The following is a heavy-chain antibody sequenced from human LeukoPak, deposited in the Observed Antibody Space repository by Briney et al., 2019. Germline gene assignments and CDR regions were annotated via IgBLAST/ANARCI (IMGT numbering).Heavy chain of an antibody. D-gene: IGHD3-3*01. V-gene: IGHV3-48*01. Sequence: PGGSLRLSCAASGFTFTIFGFNWVRQAPGKMPEWVSYIDARSGITYYADSVQGRFTISRDNAQESVFLQMNSLRADDTAVYYCARTYDFGRGPPGDAFDNWGPGTLVTVSS. CDR2: IDARSGIT. J-gene: IGHJ3*02. CDR3: ARTYDFGRGPPGDAFDN. CDR1: GFTFTIFG.